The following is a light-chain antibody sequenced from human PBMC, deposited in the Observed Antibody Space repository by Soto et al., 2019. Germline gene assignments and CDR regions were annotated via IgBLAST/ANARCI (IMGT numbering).Light chain of an antibody. V-gene: IGKV3D-15*01. CDR2: DAS. CDR3: QQYNNWPPIT. J-gene: IGKJ5*01. CDR1: QSVSSN. Sequence: EIVFTQSPCTLSLSPFERSTLSCRASQSVSSNSVAWYQQKPGQAPRLLMYDASSRATGIPARFSGSGSGTEFTLTISSLQSEDFAVYYCQQYNNWPPITFGQGTRLEI.